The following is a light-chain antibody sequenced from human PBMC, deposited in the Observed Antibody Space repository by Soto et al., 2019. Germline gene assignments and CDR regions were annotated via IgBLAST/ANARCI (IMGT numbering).Light chain of an antibody. CDR2: GAS. CDR1: QSVNSDY. CDR3: HHYGGSPIT. J-gene: IGKJ5*01. Sequence: EIVLTQSPGTLSLSPGERATLSSRASQSVNSDYLGWFQQKPGQAPRLLIYGASTRATGIPDRFSGSGSGTDFTLTISRLEPEDFAVYYCHHYGGSPITFGQGTRLDIK. V-gene: IGKV3-20*01.